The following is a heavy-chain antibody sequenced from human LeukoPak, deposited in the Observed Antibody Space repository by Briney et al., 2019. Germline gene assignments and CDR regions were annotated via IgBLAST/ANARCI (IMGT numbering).Heavy chain of an antibody. V-gene: IGHV3-23*01. Sequence: GGSLGLSCAASGFTFSSYAMSWVRQAPGKGLEWVSAISGSGGSTYYADSVKGRFTISRDNSKNTLYLQMNSLRAEDTAVYYCAKDPSSSWYAESVYWGQGTLVTVSS. D-gene: IGHD6-13*01. CDR2: ISGSGGST. J-gene: IGHJ4*02. CDR1: GFTFSSYA. CDR3: AKDPSSSWYAESVY.